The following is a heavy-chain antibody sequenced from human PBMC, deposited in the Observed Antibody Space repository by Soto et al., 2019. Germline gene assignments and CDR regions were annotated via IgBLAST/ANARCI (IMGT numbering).Heavy chain of an antibody. Sequence: QVQLVQSGAEVKKPGASVKVSCKTSGYTFIGYYLNWVRQAPGQGLAWMGWVNPHTGGTHYAQKFDGRVTMTRDTSTYTAYMELSGLKFDDTATYFCARVMAYEQKLVPFDYCGQGTLVTVSS. D-gene: IGHD6-13*01. V-gene: IGHV1-2*02. J-gene: IGHJ4*02. CDR1: GYTFIGYY. CDR3: ARVMAYEQKLVPFDY. CDR2: VNPHTGGT.